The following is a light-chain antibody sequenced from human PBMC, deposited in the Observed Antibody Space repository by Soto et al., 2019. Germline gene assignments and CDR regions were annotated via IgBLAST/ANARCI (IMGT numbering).Light chain of an antibody. J-gene: IGLJ1*01. Sequence: QLVLTQPPSASGSPGQSVTISCTGNSNDVGHSSFISWYQQHPGKGPKLIIYEVSKRPSGVPDRFSGSTSGNTASLSVSGLQDEDEADYFCNAQADNGKHVFGTGTKVTVL. V-gene: IGLV2-8*01. CDR3: NAQADNGKHV. CDR2: EVS. CDR1: SNDVGHSSF.